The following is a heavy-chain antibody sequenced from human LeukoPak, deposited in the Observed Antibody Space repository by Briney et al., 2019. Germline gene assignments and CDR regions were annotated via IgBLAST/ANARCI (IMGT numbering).Heavy chain of an antibody. CDR2: ISYDGSNK. V-gene: IGHV3-30*18. Sequence: GGSLRLSCAASGFTFSSYGIPWVRQAPGKGLGWVAVISYDGSNKYYADSVKGRFTISRDNSKNTLYLQMNSLRAEDTAVYYCAKGPWYYDSSVNFDYWGQGALVTVSS. D-gene: IGHD3-22*01. CDR1: GFTFSSYG. CDR3: AKGPWYYDSSVNFDY. J-gene: IGHJ4*02.